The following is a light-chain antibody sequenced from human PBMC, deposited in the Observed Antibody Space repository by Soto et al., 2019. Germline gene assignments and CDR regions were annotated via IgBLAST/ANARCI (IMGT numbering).Light chain of an antibody. V-gene: IGLV2-14*01. CDR1: SSDVAFYKH. CDR3: SSFASTHTYV. J-gene: IGLJ1*01. CDR2: EVN. Sequence: QSVLTQPASVSGSPGQSITISCTGTSSDVAFYKHASWYQQHPGKAPKLLIYEVNNRPSGVSHRFSGSKSGNTASLTISGLQAEDEADYYCSSFASTHTYVFGTGTKVTVL.